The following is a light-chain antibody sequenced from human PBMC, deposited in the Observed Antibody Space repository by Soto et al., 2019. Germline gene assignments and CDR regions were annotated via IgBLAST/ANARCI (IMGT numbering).Light chain of an antibody. Sequence: ETVMTQSPATLSVSPGESATLSCRASQSVSRDLAWYQQKPGQAPRLLIYATSARATGIPARFSGSGSGTEFTLTISSLEPEDFAVYYCQQRSNWPITFGQGTRLEIK. V-gene: IGKV3-15*01. CDR3: QQRSNWPIT. CDR2: ATS. CDR1: QSVSRD. J-gene: IGKJ5*01.